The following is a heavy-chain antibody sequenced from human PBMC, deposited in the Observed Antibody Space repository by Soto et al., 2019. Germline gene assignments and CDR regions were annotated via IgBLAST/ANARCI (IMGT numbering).Heavy chain of an antibody. V-gene: IGHV3-74*01. CDR3: ARSYDDSSGYSPFYYYYAMDV. J-gene: IGHJ6*02. Sequence: EVQLVESGGGLVQPGGSLRLSCAASGFTFSRYWMHWVRQAPGKGLVWVSRINSDGSSTSYADSVKGRFTISRDNAKNTLYLQMNSLRAEDTAVYYCARSYDDSSGYSPFYYYYAMDVWGQGTTVTVSS. CDR2: INSDGSST. D-gene: IGHD3-22*01. CDR1: GFTFSRYW.